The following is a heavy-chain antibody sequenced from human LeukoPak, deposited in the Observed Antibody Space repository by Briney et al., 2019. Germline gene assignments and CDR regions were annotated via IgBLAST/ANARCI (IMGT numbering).Heavy chain of an antibody. CDR3: ARDGLTTVTLYYYYYMDV. D-gene: IGHD4-17*01. CDR1: GFTFSSYG. V-gene: IGHV3-23*01. Sequence: PGGSLRLSCAASGFTFSSYGMSWVRQAPGKGLEWVSAISGSGGSTYYADSVKGRFTISRDNSKNTLYLQMNSLRAEDTAVYYCARDGLTTVTLYYYYYMDVWGKGTTVTVPS. J-gene: IGHJ6*03. CDR2: ISGSGGST.